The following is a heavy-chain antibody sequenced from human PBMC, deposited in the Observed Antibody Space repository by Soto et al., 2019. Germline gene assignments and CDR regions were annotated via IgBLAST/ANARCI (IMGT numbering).Heavy chain of an antibody. CDR3: ARGGVSTRTFDF. Sequence: PRESLKISCKGSGYNFAGYWIAWVRQMPGKGLELMGIIYPSDSDTRYRPSFQGQVTISADKSISSAYLQWSSLRASDTAMYYCARGGVSTRTFDFWGQGTPVTLSS. V-gene: IGHV5-51*01. D-gene: IGHD3-3*01. CDR2: IYPSDSDT. J-gene: IGHJ4*02. CDR1: GYNFAGYW.